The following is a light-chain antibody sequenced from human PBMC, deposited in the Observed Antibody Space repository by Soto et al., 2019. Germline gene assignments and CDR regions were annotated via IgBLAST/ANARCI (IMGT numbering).Light chain of an antibody. Sequence: DVVMTQSPDSLAVSLGERATLNCKSSQSVSHSSNNENSVAWYQQKAGQRPKLLMYRASIRESGVPDRFSGSGSGTDFTLTISSLQAEDVAVYYCQQYYTGIAFGQGTRLEIK. CDR3: QQYYTGIA. V-gene: IGKV4-1*01. CDR1: QSVSHSSNNENS. CDR2: RAS. J-gene: IGKJ5*01.